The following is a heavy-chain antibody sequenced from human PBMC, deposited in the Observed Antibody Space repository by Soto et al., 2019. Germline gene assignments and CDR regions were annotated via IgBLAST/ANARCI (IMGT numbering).Heavy chain of an antibody. CDR1: GASITGSRYY. CDR2: IYHIGRP. CDR3: VKTYGSMNWFDL. D-gene: IGHD3-10*01. V-gene: IGHV4-39*01. Sequence: LQLEESGPGLVKPSETLSLTCTVSGASITGSRYYWGWIRQPPGKGLEWIGTIYHIGRPYYNPSLKRRLTRSVDTAKKQVSLRLTSVTAADTAVYYCVKTYGSMNWFDLWGQGTLVTVSS. J-gene: IGHJ5*02.